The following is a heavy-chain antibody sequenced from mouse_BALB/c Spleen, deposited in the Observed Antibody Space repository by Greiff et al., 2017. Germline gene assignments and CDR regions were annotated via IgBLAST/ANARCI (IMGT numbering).Heavy chain of an antibody. V-gene: IGHV3-6*02. CDR3: ARDEVFDY. CDR2: ISYDGSN. CDR1: GYSITSGYY. Sequence: EVQLQESGPGLVKPSQSLSLTCSVTGYSITSGYYWNWIRQFPGNKLELMGYISYDGSNNYNPSLKNRISITRDTSKNQFFLKLNSVTTEDTATYYCARDEVFDYWGQGTTLTVAS. J-gene: IGHJ2*01.